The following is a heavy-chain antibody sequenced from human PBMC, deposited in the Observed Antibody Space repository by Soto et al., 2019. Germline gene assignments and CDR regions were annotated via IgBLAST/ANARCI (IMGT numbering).Heavy chain of an antibody. Sequence: QVQLQESGPGLVEPSGTLSLTCAVSGASISSSNWWSWVRQSPGKGLEWIGEIFHSGDTSYNPSLKSRVIISVYKSKNQCSQTLTSVTASDTAVYFCASDYLAVRPGHYYAMDVWGQGTTVIVSS. V-gene: IGHV4-4*02. CDR2: IFHSGDT. D-gene: IGHD6-6*01. CDR1: GASISSSNW. CDR3: ASDYLAVRPGHYYAMDV. J-gene: IGHJ6*02.